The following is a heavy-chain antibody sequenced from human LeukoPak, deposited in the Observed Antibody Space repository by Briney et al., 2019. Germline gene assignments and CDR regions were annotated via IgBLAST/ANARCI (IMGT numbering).Heavy chain of an antibody. J-gene: IGHJ2*01. Sequence: GGSLRLSCAASGFTFSSYSVNWVRQAPGKGLEWVSSISSSSSYIYYADSVKGRFTISRDNAKNSLYLQMNSLRAEDTAVYYCARDAYSSSSLAASGAHWYFDLWGRGTLVTVSS. V-gene: IGHV3-21*01. CDR2: ISSSSSYI. CDR1: GFTFSSYS. CDR3: ARDAYSSSSLAASGAHWYFDL. D-gene: IGHD6-6*01.